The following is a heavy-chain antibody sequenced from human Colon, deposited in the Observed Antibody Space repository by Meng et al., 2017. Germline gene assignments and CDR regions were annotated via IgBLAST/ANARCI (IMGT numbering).Heavy chain of an antibody. Sequence: GHRPVPCPRSVNPSGTLALTFAVAGAAITTNHWWSCVRQPPGKGLEWIGEIHPSGGTNYNPSPKSRVTMSIDNPKRQFSLNLSSVTAADTAVYYCARGGGCVNGVCGSLDYWGQGTLVTVSS. CDR1: GAAITTNHW. D-gene: IGHD2-8*01. V-gene: IGHV4-4*02. J-gene: IGHJ4*02. CDR2: IHPSGGT. CDR3: ARGGGCVNGVCGSLDY.